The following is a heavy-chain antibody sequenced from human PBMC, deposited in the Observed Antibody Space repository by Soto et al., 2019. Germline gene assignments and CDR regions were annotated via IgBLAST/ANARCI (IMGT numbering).Heavy chain of an antibody. J-gene: IGHJ5*02. Sequence: PSETLSLTCTVSGSSISSYYWSWIRQPPGKGLEWIGYIYYSGSTNYNPSLKSRGTISVDTSKNQFSLKLNSVTAADTAVYYCARVLFGRGNWFDPWGQGTLVTVSS. CDR3: ARVLFGRGNWFDP. CDR2: IYYSGST. D-gene: IGHD3-3*01. V-gene: IGHV4-59*01. CDR1: GSSISSYY.